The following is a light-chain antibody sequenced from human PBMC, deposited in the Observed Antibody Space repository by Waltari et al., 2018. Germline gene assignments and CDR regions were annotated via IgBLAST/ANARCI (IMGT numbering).Light chain of an antibody. CDR3: QQYDISPLT. J-gene: IGKJ4*01. Sequence: EIVLTQSPGTLSLSPGQRATLSCRASQTVRTTYLAWYQKKPGQAPTLVIYGASSRAAGYPGRFSGSGSGTDFSLAISSLEPEDFALYYCQQYDISPLTFGGGTKVEIK. CDR2: GAS. CDR1: QTVRTTY. V-gene: IGKV3-20*01.